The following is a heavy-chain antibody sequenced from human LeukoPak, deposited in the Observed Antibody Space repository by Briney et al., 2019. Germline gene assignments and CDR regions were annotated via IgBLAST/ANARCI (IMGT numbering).Heavy chain of an antibody. Sequence: ASVKVSCKASGYTFTAYYLHRVRQAPGQGLEWMGWINPNSGGTNYAQEFQGRVTLTRDTSISTTYMELSSLRSDDAALYYCASVYSTGWYYDYWGQGTLVTISS. CDR1: GYTFTAYY. V-gene: IGHV1-2*02. CDR3: ASVYSTGWYYDY. J-gene: IGHJ4*02. D-gene: IGHD2-8*02. CDR2: INPNSGGT.